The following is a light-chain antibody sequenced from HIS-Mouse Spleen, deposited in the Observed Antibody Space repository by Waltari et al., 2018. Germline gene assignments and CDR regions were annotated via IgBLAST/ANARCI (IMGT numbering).Light chain of an antibody. V-gene: IGLV2-23*01. CDR3: CSYAGSSTVV. Sequence: QSALTQPASVSGSPGQPITISCTRTSRDVGRYNLVPWYQPHPGKAPKLMIYEGSKRPSGVSNRFSGSKSGNTASLTISGLQAEDEADYYCCSYAGSSTVVFGGGTKLTVL. CDR2: EGS. CDR1: SRDVGRYNL. J-gene: IGLJ2*01.